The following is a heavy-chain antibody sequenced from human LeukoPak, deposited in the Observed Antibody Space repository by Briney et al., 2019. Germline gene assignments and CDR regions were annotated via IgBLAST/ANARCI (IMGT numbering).Heavy chain of an antibody. CDR1: GFTFSSYW. Sequence: GGSLRLSCTASGFTFSSYWMNWVRQAPRKGLEWVANIKQDGSDKHYVDSVKGRFTISRDNAKNSLYLQMNNLRAEDTAVYYCARDIAAGNLFDPWGQGTLVTVSS. D-gene: IGHD6-19*01. CDR2: IKQDGSDK. J-gene: IGHJ5*02. V-gene: IGHV3-7*05. CDR3: ARDIAAGNLFDP.